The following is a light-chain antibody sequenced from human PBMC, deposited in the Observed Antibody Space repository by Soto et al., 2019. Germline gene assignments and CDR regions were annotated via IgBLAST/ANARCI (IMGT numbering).Light chain of an antibody. CDR3: GTWDSSLSAGGV. CDR2: ENN. CDR1: SSNIGNNY. V-gene: IGLV1-51*02. Sequence: QSVLTQPPSVSAAPGQTVTISCSGSSSNIGNNYVSWYQQLPGTAPKLLIYENNKRPSGIPDRFSGSKSGTSATLGITGLQTGDEAHYYCGTWDSSLSAGGVFGGGTKLTVL. J-gene: IGLJ3*02.